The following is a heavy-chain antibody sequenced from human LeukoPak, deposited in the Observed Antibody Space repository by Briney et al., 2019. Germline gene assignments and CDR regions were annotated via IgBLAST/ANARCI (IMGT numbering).Heavy chain of an antibody. Sequence: ASVKVSCKASGYTFTSYYMHWVRQAPGQGLEWMGWISAYNGNTNYAQKLQGRVTMTTDTSTSTAYMELRSLRSDDTAVYYCARVTYGDYFDYWGQGTLVTVSS. J-gene: IGHJ4*02. CDR1: GYTFTSYY. D-gene: IGHD4-17*01. CDR2: ISAYNGNT. CDR3: ARVTYGDYFDY. V-gene: IGHV1-18*04.